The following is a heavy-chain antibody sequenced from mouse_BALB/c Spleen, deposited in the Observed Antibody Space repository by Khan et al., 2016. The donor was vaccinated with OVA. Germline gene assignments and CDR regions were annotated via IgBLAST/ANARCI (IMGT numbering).Heavy chain of an antibody. Sequence: VQLKESGAELVKPGASVKLSCSASGFNIKDTYIHWMKQRPEQGLEWIGRIDPPNDDSKYGPKFKAQATLTADTSTNPAYLQLSSLTSEDTAVYYCATRYGNPFAFWCQGTLVSVSA. CDR3: ATRYGNPFAF. CDR2: IDPPNDDS. CDR1: GFNIKDTY. D-gene: IGHD2-1*01. J-gene: IGHJ3*01. V-gene: IGHV14-3*02.